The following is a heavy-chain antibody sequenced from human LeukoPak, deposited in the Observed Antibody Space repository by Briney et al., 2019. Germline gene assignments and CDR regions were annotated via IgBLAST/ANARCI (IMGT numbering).Heavy chain of an antibody. J-gene: IGHJ4*02. V-gene: IGHV4-39*07. Sequence: SETLSLTCTVSGGSISSYYWGWIRQPPGKGLEWIGSIYYSGSTYYNPSLKSRVTISVDTSKNQFSLKLSSVTAADTAVYYCAREPYILTGYYVDYWGQGTLVTVSS. CDR2: IYYSGST. CDR3: AREPYILTGYYVDY. D-gene: IGHD3-9*01. CDR1: GGSISSYY.